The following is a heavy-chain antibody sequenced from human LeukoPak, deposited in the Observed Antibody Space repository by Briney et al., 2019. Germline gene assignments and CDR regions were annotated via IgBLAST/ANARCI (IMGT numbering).Heavy chain of an antibody. D-gene: IGHD1-26*01. Sequence: GGSLRLSCGASGFTFSSYWMHWVRQAPGKGLVWISRINSDGSTTSYADSVKGRFTISRDNAKNTLYLQMKSLRVEDTALYYCVRDWDHFDFDSWGQGTLVTVSS. CDR3: VRDWDHFDFDS. CDR1: GFTFSSYW. J-gene: IGHJ5*01. V-gene: IGHV3-74*01. CDR2: INSDGSTT.